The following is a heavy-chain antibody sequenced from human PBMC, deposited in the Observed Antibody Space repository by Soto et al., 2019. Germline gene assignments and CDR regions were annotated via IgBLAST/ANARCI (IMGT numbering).Heavy chain of an antibody. V-gene: IGHV3-33*01. CDR1: GFTFRSYG. J-gene: IGHJ6*02. Sequence: QVQLVESGGGVVQPGRSLRLSCAASGFTFRSYGMHWVRQAPGKGLEWVAVIWYDGGNKHYADSVKGRFTISRDNSKNTLYLQMKSLRAEDTAVYYCARAADSSWPAQCHYSDMDVWG. D-gene: IGHD6-13*01. CDR2: IWYDGGNK. CDR3: ARAADSSWPAQCHYSDMDV.